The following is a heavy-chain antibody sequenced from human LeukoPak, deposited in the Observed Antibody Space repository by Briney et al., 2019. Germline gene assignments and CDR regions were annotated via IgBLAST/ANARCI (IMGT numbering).Heavy chain of an antibody. J-gene: IGHJ4*02. D-gene: IGHD3-22*01. Sequence: SVKVSCKASGGTFSSYAISWVRQAPGQGLEWMGGIIPIFGTANYAQKFQGRVTITTDESTSTAYMELSSLRSEVTAVYYCATGSSSHHYYDSSGYYFDYWGQGTLVTVSS. CDR2: IIPIFGTA. CDR3: ATGSSSHHYYDSSGYYFDY. V-gene: IGHV1-69*05. CDR1: GGTFSSYA.